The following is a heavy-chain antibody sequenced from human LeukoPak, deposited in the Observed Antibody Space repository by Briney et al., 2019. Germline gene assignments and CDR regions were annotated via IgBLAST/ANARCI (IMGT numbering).Heavy chain of an antibody. CDR3: ARGGDSKHLVN. CDR2: IYYSGST. V-gene: IGHV4-59*01. Sequence: SETLSLTCTVSGGSISSYYWSWIRQPPGKGLEWIGYIYYSGSTNYNPSLKSRVTISVDTSKNQFSLNLSSVTAADTAVYYYARGGDSKHLVNWGQGTLVTVSS. J-gene: IGHJ4*02. CDR1: GGSISSYY. D-gene: IGHD3-3*02.